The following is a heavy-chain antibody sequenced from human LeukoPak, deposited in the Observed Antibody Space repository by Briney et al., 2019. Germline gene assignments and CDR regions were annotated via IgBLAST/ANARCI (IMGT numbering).Heavy chain of an antibody. CDR2: ISAYNGNT. Sequence: ASVKVSCKASGYTFTSYGISWVRQAPGQGLEWMGWISAYNGNTNYAQKLQGRVTMTADTSTSTAYMELRSLRSDDTAVYYCARSLVLYYYYYMDVWGKGTTVTVSS. D-gene: IGHD3-16*02. J-gene: IGHJ6*03. CDR1: GYTFTSYG. V-gene: IGHV1-18*01. CDR3: ARSLVLYYYYYMDV.